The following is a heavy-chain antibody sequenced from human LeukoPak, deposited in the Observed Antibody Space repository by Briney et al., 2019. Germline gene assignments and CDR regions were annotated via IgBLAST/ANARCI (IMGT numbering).Heavy chain of an antibody. CDR3: ARGRGGNYYFCYFDF. D-gene: IGHD1-26*01. Sequence: SETLCLTCAAYGASFSGYYWSWIRQPPGKGLEWIGEINHSGSTNYNPSLESRVTISVDTSNNQFSLKLSSVTAADTAVYYCARGRGGNYYFCYFDFGGQGTLVTVSS. CDR2: INHSGST. J-gene: IGHJ4*02. V-gene: IGHV4-34*01. CDR1: GASFSGYY.